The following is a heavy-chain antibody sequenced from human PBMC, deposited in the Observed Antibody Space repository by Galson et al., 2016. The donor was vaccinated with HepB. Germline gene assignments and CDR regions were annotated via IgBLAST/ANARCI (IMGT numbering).Heavy chain of an antibody. CDR1: GYMFRGFW. D-gene: IGHD6-13*01. V-gene: IGHV3-74*03. CDR3: ATSRSWGHLAD. Sequence: SLRLSCAVSGYMFRGFWIHWVRQVPGKAAEWVARVSQDGITTTYAYSVKGRFSISRDDAKQKVDLQMNSLRAEDTYMYYCATSRSWGHLADGGKGTLVTVSS. CDR2: VSQDGITT. J-gene: IGHJ4*02.